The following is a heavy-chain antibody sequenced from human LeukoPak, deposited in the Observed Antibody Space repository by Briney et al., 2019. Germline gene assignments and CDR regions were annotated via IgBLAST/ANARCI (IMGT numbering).Heavy chain of an antibody. J-gene: IGHJ4*02. CDR1: GFTFSDYG. V-gene: IGHV3-33*01. D-gene: IGHD6-13*01. CDR3: ARDAMKSSSWPDY. CDR2: IWYDGSNK. Sequence: GGPRRLSCAASGFTFSDYGMHWVRQAQGKGLEWAAVIWYDGSNKYYAVSVKGRFTISRDNSKNTLYLEMNSLRAEDTAVYWWARDAMKSSSWPDYWGQGTLVTVSS.